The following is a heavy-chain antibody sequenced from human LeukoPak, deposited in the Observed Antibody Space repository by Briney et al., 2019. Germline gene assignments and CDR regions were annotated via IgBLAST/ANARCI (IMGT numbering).Heavy chain of an antibody. D-gene: IGHD2-2*01. CDR3: AKSSDGSTSFDQ. CDR1: GFTFRTYA. J-gene: IGHJ4*02. CDR2: ISDSGGTT. V-gene: IGHV3-23*01. Sequence: TGGSLRLSCVASGFTFRTYAMSWGRQAPGKGLEWVSGISDSGGTTYYVDSVKGRFTISRDNSKNTLYLQINSLRAEDMALYYWAKSSDGSTSFDQWGQGTLVTVSS.